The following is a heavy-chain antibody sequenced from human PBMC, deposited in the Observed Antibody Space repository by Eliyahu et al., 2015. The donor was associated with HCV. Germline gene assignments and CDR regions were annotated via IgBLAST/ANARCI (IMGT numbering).Heavy chain of an antibody. CDR1: FSSYA. V-gene: IGHV3-23*01. J-gene: IGHJ4*02. CDR2: ISGSGGST. CDR3: AKGGLRPIDY. D-gene: IGHD3-16*01. Sequence: FSSYAMSWVRQAPGKGLEWVSAISGSGGSTYYADSVKGRFTISRDNSKNTLYLQMNSLRAEDTAVYYCAKGGLRPIDYWGQGTLVTVSS.